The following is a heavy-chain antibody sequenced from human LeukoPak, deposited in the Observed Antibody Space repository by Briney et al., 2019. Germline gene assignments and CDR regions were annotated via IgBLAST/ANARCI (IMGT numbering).Heavy chain of an antibody. D-gene: IGHD3-16*02. V-gene: IGHV3-30*18. CDR1: GFTFSSYG. CDR2: ISYDGSNK. CDR3: AKEGYYVWGSYRYRWFDP. J-gene: IGHJ5*02. Sequence: GGSLRLSCAASGFTFSSYGIHWVRQAPGKRLEWVAVISYDGSNKYYADSVKGRFTISRDNSMNTLYLQMNSLRAEDTAVYYCAKEGYYVWGSYRYRWFDPWGQGTLVTVSS.